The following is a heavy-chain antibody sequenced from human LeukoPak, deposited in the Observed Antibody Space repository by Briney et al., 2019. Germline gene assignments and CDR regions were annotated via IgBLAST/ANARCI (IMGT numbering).Heavy chain of an antibody. CDR1: GFTFSSYA. CDR3: AKVTYDSSGYEVWFDP. V-gene: IGHV3-23*01. J-gene: IGHJ5*02. Sequence: PGGSLRLSCAASGFTFSSYAMSWVRQAPGKGLEWVSAISGSGGSTYYADSVKGRFTISTDNSKNTLNLQMNSLRAEDTAVYYCAKVTYDSSGYEVWFDPWGQGTLVTVSS. D-gene: IGHD3-22*01. CDR2: ISGSGGST.